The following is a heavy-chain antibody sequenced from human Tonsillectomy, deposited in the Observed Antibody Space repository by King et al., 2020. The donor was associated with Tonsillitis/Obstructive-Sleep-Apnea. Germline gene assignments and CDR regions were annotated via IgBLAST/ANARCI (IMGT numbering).Heavy chain of an antibody. J-gene: IGHJ6*03. V-gene: IGHV2-5*02. Sequence: ITLKESGPTLVKPTQTLTLTCTFSGFSLSTSGVGVGWICYPPGKSLEWLALIYWDDDKRYSPSLQSRLTITKDTSKNQEILTMTNMDPVDTATYYCAHSGRYCSGTSCYYSYYYMDVWGKGTTVTVSS. CDR3: AHSGRYCSGTSCYYSYYYMDV. D-gene: IGHD2-2*01. CDR2: IYWDDDK. CDR1: GFSLSTSGVG.